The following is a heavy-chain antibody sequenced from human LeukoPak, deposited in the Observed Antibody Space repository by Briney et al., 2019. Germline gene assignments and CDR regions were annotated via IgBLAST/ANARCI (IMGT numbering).Heavy chain of an antibody. D-gene: IGHD4-23*01. CDR1: GFTFSTYS. V-gene: IGHV3-21*04. J-gene: IGHJ3*02. Sequence: GGSLRLSCAASGFTFSTYSMNWVRQAPGKGLEWVSSISSSSSYIYYADSVKGRFTISRDNAKNSVYLQMNSLRAEDTAVYYCAKSPAVDAAFDIWGQGTMVTVSS. CDR2: ISSSSSYI. CDR3: AKSPAVDAAFDI.